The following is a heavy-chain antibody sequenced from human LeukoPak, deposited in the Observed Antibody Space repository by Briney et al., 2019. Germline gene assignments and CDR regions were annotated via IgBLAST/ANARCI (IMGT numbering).Heavy chain of an antibody. CDR1: GSSISSYY. CDR3: ARYILTGYYKTWEFDH. V-gene: IGHV4-59*08. D-gene: IGHD3-9*01. Sequence: SETLSLTCTVSGSSISSYYWSWIRQPPGKGLEWIGYIYYSGTTYYNPSLKSRVTISVDTSKNQFSLKLSSVTAADTAVYYCARYILTGYYKTWEFDHWGQGTLVTVSS. J-gene: IGHJ4*02. CDR2: IYYSGTT.